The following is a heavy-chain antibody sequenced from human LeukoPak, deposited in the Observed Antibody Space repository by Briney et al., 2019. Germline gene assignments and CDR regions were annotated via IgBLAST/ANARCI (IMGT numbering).Heavy chain of an antibody. V-gene: IGHV4-4*07. CDR1: GASISTYF. CDR3: AKTHCGGGSCDKFDS. CDR2: VYASATT. Sequence: SATLSLTCTVSGASISTYFWSWIRQPAGKRMEWIGRVYASATTYYNPSLRSRVTLSIDTSKNQFSLSLNSVTAADTAVYYCAKTHCGGGSCDKFDSWGQGILVTVSS. J-gene: IGHJ5*01. D-gene: IGHD2-21*01.